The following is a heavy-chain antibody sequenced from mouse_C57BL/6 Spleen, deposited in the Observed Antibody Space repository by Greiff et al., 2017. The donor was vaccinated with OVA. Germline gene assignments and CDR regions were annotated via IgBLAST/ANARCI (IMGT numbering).Heavy chain of an antibody. CDR2: IDPNSGGT. J-gene: IGHJ4*01. D-gene: IGHD1-1*01. CDR1: GYTFTSYW. V-gene: IGHV1-72*01. Sequence: QVQLQQPGAELVKPGASVKLSCKASGYTFTSYWMHWVKQRPGRGLEWIGGIDPNSGGTKYNEKFKSKAALTVDKPSSPAYMQLSSLTSEDSAVYYCAREASTVVATGAMDYWGQGTSVTVSS. CDR3: AREASTVVATGAMDY.